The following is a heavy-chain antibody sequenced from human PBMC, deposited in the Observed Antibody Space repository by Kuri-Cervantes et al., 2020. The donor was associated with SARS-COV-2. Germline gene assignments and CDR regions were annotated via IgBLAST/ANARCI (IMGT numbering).Heavy chain of an antibody. Sequence: GGSLRLSCAASGFTFSSYSMNWVRQAPGRGLEWVANIKQDGSETYYVDSVKGRFTISRDNAKNSLYLQMNSLRAEDTAVYYCARNDFWSGYYFDYWGQGTLVTVSS. D-gene: IGHD3-3*01. CDR3: ARNDFWSGYYFDY. CDR1: GFTFSSYS. CDR2: IKQDGSET. V-gene: IGHV3-7*01. J-gene: IGHJ4*02.